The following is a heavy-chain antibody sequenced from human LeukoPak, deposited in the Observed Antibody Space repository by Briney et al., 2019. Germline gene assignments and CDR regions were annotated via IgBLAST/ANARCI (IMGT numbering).Heavy chain of an antibody. CDR1: GGSISSYY. CDR3: ARLRWEMATMYYFDY. Sequence: SETLSLTCTVSGGSISSYYWSWIRQPPGKGLEWIGYIYYSGSTNYNPSLKSRVTISVDTSKNQFSLKLSSVTAADTAVYYCARLRWEMATMYYFDYWGQGTLVTVSS. CDR2: IYYSGST. D-gene: IGHD5-24*01. V-gene: IGHV4-59*01. J-gene: IGHJ4*02.